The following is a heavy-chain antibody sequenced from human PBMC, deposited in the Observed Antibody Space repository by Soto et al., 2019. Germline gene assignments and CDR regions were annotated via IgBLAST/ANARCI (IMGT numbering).Heavy chain of an antibody. CDR2: ISSSGTGT. D-gene: IGHD3-22*01. CDR1: GFTFSSYE. J-gene: IGHJ4*02. Sequence: PVGSLRLSCAASGFTFSSYEMHWVRQAPGKGLEWISYISSSGTGTYYADSVRGRFTMSRDNTKNSVSLQMYSLRAADTAVYYCARAHSSGSLYYFDYWGQGTLVTVSS. V-gene: IGHV3-48*03. CDR3: ARAHSSGSLYYFDY.